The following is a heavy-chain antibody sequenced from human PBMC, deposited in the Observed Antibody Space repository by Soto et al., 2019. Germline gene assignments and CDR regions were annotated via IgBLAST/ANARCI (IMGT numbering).Heavy chain of an antibody. J-gene: IGHJ4*02. V-gene: IGHV4-30-4*01. CDR1: GGSISSGDYY. D-gene: IGHD3-10*01. CDR2: IYYSGST. Sequence: PSETLSLTCTVSGGSISSGDYYLSWIRQPPGKGLEWIGYIYYSGSTYYNPSLKSRVTISVDTSKNQFSLKLSSVTAADTAVYYCARVGSYYGSGSYLYFDYWGQGTLVTVSS. CDR3: ARVGSYYGSGSYLYFDY.